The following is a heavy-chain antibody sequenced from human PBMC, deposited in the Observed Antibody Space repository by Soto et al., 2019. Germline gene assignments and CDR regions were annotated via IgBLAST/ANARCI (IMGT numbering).Heavy chain of an antibody. D-gene: IGHD4-17*01. CDR3: ARHPMPTVTTRGSRGY. CDR1: GGSISSSSYY. CDR2: IYYSGST. J-gene: IGHJ4*02. Sequence: QLQLQESGPGLVKPSETLSLTCTVSGGSISSSSYYWGWIRQPPGKGLEWIGSIYYSGSTYYNPSLKSRVTLSXXTXKXXFPLKLSSVPAADTAVYYCARHPMPTVTTRGSRGYWGQGTLVTVSS. V-gene: IGHV4-39*01.